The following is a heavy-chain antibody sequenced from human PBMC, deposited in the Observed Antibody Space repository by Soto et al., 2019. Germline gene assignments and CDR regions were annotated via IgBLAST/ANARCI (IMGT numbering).Heavy chain of an antibody. CDR2: IYYSGST. CDR1: GGSISSSSYY. D-gene: IGHD3-10*01. V-gene: IGHV4-39*01. Sequence: QLQLEESGPGLVKPSETLSLTYTVSGGSISSSSYYWGWVRQPPGKGLEWIGRIYYSGSTYYNPSLKSRVTIAVDTSKNQFSLKLSAVNAADTAVYYCATLWGQDWGHGTLVTVSS. CDR3: ATLWGQD. J-gene: IGHJ4*01.